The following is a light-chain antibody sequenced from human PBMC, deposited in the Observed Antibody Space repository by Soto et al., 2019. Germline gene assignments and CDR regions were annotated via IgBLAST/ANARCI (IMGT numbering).Light chain of an antibody. CDR1: SSNIGSLS. J-gene: IGLJ1*01. Sequence: QSVLTQPPSASGTPGQRVTISCSGSSSNIGSLSVDWYQHLPGTAPKLLIYSDYQRPSGVPDRFSGSKSGTSASLAIRGLQSEDDADYYCAAWNGTLNGLYVFGTGTKLTVL. CDR3: AAWNGTLNGLYV. CDR2: SDY. V-gene: IGLV1-44*01.